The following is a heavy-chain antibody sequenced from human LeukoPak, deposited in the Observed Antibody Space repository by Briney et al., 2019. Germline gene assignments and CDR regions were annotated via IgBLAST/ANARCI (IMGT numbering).Heavy chain of an antibody. CDR2: IYYSGST. D-gene: IGHD5-18*01. J-gene: IGHJ5*02. V-gene: IGHV4-59*01. CDR1: GGSISSYY. CDR3: ARVKNTAMLYNWFDP. Sequence: ASETLSLTCTVSGGSISSYYWSWIRQPPGKGLEWIGYIYYSGSTNYNPSLKSRVTISVDTSKNQFSLKLSSVTAADTAVYYCARVKNTAMLYNWFDPWGQGTLVTVSS.